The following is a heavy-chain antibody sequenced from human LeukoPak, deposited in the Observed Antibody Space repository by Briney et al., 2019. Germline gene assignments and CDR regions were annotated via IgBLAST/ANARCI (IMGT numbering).Heavy chain of an antibody. CDR1: GGSIRSSYYY. J-gene: IGHJ4*02. V-gene: IGHV4-30-4*08. D-gene: IGHD4-17*01. CDR3: ARIRSDYFDY. CDR2: IYYSGST. Sequence: SETLSLTCTVSGGSIRSSYYYWGWIRQPPGKGLEWIGYIYYSGSTYYNPSLKSRVTISVDTSKNQFSLKLSSVTAADTAVYYCARIRSDYFDYWGQGTLVTVSS.